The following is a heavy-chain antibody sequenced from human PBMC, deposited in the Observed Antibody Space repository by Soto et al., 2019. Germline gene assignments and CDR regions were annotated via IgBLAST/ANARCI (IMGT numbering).Heavy chain of an antibody. CDR3: ARDVSPGSSSVFSDAFDI. CDR1: GFTLSAYW. Sequence: EVQREESGGDLVQPGGSLRLSCAASGFTLSAYWMTWVRQAPGKGLEWVANINRDGSKKSYLDSVRGRFTISRDNVGNSLYLKMESMRDDDTALYSCARDVSPGSSSVFSDAFDIWGQGTMVTVSS. D-gene: IGHD6-13*01. V-gene: IGHV3-7*05. J-gene: IGHJ3*02. CDR2: INRDGSKK.